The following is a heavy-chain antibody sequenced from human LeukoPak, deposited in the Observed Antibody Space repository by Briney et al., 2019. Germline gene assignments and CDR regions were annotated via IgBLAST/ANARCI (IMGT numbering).Heavy chain of an antibody. Sequence: PSETLSLTCAVYGGSFSGYYWSWIRQPPGKGLEWIGEINHSGSTNNNPSLKSRVTISVDTSKNQFSLKLSSVTAADTAVYYCATAPRRIAAAGNYFDYWGQGTLVTVSS. D-gene: IGHD6-13*01. CDR2: INHSGST. J-gene: IGHJ4*02. V-gene: IGHV4-34*01. CDR1: GGSFSGYY. CDR3: ATAPRRIAAAGNYFDY.